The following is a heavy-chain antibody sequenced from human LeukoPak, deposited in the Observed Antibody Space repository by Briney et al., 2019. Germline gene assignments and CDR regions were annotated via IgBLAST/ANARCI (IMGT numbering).Heavy chain of an antibody. J-gene: IGHJ4*02. V-gene: IGHV4-59*01. Sequence: SETPSLSCTVSGGSISGYYWSWIRLTPGKGLEWIGYIHYNGNTNYNPSLKGRVTILLDTSRNQFFLKLTSVTAADTAVYYCARGEPVIAAAPGLWGQGTLVTVSS. CDR2: IHYNGNT. CDR3: ARGEPVIAAAPGL. CDR1: GGSISGYY. D-gene: IGHD6-13*01.